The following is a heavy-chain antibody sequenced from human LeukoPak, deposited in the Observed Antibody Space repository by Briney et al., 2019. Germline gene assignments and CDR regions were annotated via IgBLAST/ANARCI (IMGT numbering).Heavy chain of an antibody. CDR2: IDTEGDT. J-gene: IGHJ4*02. V-gene: IGHV3-13*04. D-gene: IGHD2-2*01. CDR1: GFTFNIYD. Sequence: GGSLGLPCAASGFTFNIYDMHWVRQAAGGGLEWVSAIDTEGDTDYADSVEGRFTISRENAEKSLFLQMNSLRAGDTAVYFCARGFQSRPAPVGFDYWGQGTLVTVSS. CDR3: ARGFQSRPAPVGFDY.